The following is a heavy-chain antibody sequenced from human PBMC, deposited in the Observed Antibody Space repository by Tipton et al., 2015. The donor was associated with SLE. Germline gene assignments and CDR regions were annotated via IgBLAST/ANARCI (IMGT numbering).Heavy chain of an antibody. V-gene: IGHV3-21*01. CDR3: ARRLGGSPYYYLDV. D-gene: IGHD1-26*01. J-gene: IGHJ6*03. CDR2: ISSSSSYI. Sequence: GSLRLSCAASGFTFSSYSMNWVRQAPGKGLEWVSSISSSSSYIYYAGSVKGRFTISRDNAKNSLYLQMNSLRAEDTAVYYCARRLGGSPYYYLDVWGKGTTVPISS. CDR1: GFTFSSYS.